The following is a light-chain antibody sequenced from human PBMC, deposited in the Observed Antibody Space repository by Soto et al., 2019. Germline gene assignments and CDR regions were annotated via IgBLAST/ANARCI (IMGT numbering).Light chain of an antibody. V-gene: IGLV2-14*03. CDR3: ASYTRTTTLV. CDR1: SSDVGAYNF. CDR2: DVN. Sequence: QSALTQPASVSGSPGQSITISCTGTSSDVGAYNFVSWHQQHPGKAPKLMIYDVNNRPSGISYRFSGSKSGNTASLTISGLQAEDEADYYCASYTRTTTLVFGGGTKLTVL. J-gene: IGLJ2*01.